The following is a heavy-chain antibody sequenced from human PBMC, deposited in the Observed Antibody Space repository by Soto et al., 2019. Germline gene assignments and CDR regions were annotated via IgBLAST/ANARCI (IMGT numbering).Heavy chain of an antibody. D-gene: IGHD5-12*01. J-gene: IGHJ4*02. CDR2: IAYDGSDK. Sequence: QVQLVQSGGGVVQPGTSLRLSCAASGFSFSNYGMHWVRQAPGKGLEWVALIAYDGSDKYYADSVKGRFTISRDNSKKMLYLQMNSLRPDDTAVYFCAKVEVAYDYWGQGALVIVSS. V-gene: IGHV3-30*18. CDR3: AKVEVAYDY. CDR1: GFSFSNYG.